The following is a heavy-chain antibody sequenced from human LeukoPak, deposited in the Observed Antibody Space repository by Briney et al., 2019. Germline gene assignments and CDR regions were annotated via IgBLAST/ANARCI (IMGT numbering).Heavy chain of an antibody. D-gene: IGHD2-8*02. CDR1: GGSVSSGGYF. CDR2: ISNSGST. V-gene: IGHV4-39*01. Sequence: SETLSLTCTVSGGSVSSGGYFWGWIRQPPGKGLEWIASISNSGSTYDNPSLRSRVTIFVDTSKNQFSLNLSSVTAADMAVYFCARHAQSWVLLNWFDSWGQGSLVTVSS. CDR3: ARHAQSWVLLNWFDS. J-gene: IGHJ5*01.